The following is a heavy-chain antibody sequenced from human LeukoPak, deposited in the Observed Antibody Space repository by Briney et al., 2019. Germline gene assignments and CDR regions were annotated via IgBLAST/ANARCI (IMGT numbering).Heavy chain of an antibody. Sequence: GGSLRLSCAASGFTFSIYGMHWVRQAPGKGLEWVALVRYDGIDKYYADSVKGRFTISRDNSRNTFYLQMNSLRAEDTALYYCASLYCTHTTCYYFDYWGQGTLVSVSS. D-gene: IGHD2-2*01. CDR3: ASLYCTHTTCYYFDY. J-gene: IGHJ4*02. CDR2: VRYDGIDK. CDR1: GFTFSIYG. V-gene: IGHV3-30*02.